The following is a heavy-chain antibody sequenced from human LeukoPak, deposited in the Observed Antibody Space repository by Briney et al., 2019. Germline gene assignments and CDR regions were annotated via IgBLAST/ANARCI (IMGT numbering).Heavy chain of an antibody. V-gene: IGHV3-66*01. CDR3: ARGAYCGGDCYSRGRNWFDP. CDR2: IYSGGST. Sequence: PGGSLRLSCAASGFTVSSNYMSWVRQAPGKGLEWVSVIYSGGSTYYADSVKGRFTISRDNAKNSLYLQMNSLRAEDTAVYYCARGAYCGGDCYSRGRNWFDPWGQGTLVTVSS. D-gene: IGHD2-21*02. J-gene: IGHJ5*02. CDR1: GFTVSSNY.